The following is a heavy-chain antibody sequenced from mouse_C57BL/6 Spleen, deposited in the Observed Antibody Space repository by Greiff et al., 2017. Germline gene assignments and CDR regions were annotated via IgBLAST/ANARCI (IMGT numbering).Heavy chain of an antibody. J-gene: IGHJ4*01. Sequence: EVKLVESEGGLVQPGSSMKLSCTASGFTFSDYYMAWVRQVPEKGLEWVANINYEGSSTYYLDSLKSRFIISRDNAKNILYLQMSSMKTEDTATYYGGKGYIGAMDYWGQGTSVTVSS. D-gene: IGHD1-3*01. CDR3: GKGYIGAMDY. CDR2: INYEGSST. V-gene: IGHV5-16*01. CDR1: GFTFSDYY.